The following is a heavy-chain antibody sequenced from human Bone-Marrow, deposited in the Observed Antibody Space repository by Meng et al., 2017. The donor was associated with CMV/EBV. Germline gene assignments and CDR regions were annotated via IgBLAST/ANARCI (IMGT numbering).Heavy chain of an antibody. CDR2: SNAGNGNT. CDR3: ARGTRILEWLLPTSEWGDWFDP. CDR1: GYTFTSYA. Sequence: ASVKVSCKASGYTFTSYAMHWVRQAPGQRLEWMGWSNAGNGNTKYSQEFQGRVTITRDTSASTAYMELSSLRSEDMAVYYCARGTRILEWLLPTSEWGDWFDPWGQGTLVTVSS. V-gene: IGHV1-3*02. J-gene: IGHJ5*02. D-gene: IGHD3-3*01.